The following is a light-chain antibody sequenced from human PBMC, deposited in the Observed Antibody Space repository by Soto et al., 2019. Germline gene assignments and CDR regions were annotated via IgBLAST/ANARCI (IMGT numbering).Light chain of an antibody. V-gene: IGLV2-14*01. Sequence: QSVLTQPASVSGSPGQSITIARTGTNRDVGSYNLVSWYQQRPGEAPKLIISEVRNRPSGISYRFTGSKSGNTASLTISGLQAEDEADYYCSSYTTTSTLVFGGGTK. CDR1: NRDVGSYNL. CDR3: SSYTTTSTLV. J-gene: IGLJ3*02. CDR2: EVR.